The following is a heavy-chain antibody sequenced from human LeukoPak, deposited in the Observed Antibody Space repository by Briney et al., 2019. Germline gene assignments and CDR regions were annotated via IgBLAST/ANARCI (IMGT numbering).Heavy chain of an antibody. Sequence: ASVKVSCKASGGTFGSHTINWVRQAPGQGLEWMGGILPMYGTATYAQKIRDRVRITADESTDTAYMELSSLTSEDTAVYYCARDRGGYTYSHDYWGQGTLVTVSS. D-gene: IGHD5-18*01. CDR3: ARDRGGYTYSHDY. V-gene: IGHV1-69*13. CDR1: GGTFGSHT. J-gene: IGHJ4*02. CDR2: ILPMYGTA.